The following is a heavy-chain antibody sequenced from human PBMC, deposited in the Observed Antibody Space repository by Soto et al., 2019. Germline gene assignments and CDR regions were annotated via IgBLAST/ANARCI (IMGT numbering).Heavy chain of an antibody. D-gene: IGHD6-19*01. CDR1: GLTFSNYA. Sequence: EVQLLESGGGLVQPGGSLRLSCAASGLTFSNYAMNWVRQAPGKGLEWVSVISGTGGSASYADSVKGRFTISRDNSKNTMYLLMNSLRAEDTAIYYCVKDGSGWYSRGSFDFWGRGTMVTVSS. V-gene: IGHV3-23*01. J-gene: IGHJ3*01. CDR2: ISGTGGSA. CDR3: VKDGSGWYSRGSFDF.